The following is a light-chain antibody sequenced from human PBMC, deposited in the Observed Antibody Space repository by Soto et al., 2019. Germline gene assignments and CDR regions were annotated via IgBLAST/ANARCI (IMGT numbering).Light chain of an antibody. CDR2: DGS. CDR1: QNIRNY. Sequence: DIQMTQSPPSLSASVGDSVTITCQATQNIRNYLNWYQHKPGRAPKLLIYDGSSLQTGVPSRFSGSGSGTDFTLIIPDPQSEDSATYYCQQYDYFPLTFGGGTKVEI. J-gene: IGKJ4*01. CDR3: QQYDYFPLT. V-gene: IGKV1-33*01.